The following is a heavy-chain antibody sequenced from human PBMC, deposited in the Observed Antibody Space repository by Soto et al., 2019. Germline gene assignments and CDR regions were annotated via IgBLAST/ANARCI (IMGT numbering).Heavy chain of an antibody. CDR2: INHSGSG. J-gene: IGHJ4*02. CDR1: SGSISSYY. V-gene: IGHV4-34*01. Sequence: PSETLSLTCTVSSGSISSYYWSWIRQPPGKGLEWIGEINHSGSGNYNPSLKSRVTISLDTSKNQFPLKLDSVTAADTAVYYCARVVRGWHPHFDSWGQGTLVTVSS. CDR3: ARVVRGWHPHFDS. D-gene: IGHD2-21*01.